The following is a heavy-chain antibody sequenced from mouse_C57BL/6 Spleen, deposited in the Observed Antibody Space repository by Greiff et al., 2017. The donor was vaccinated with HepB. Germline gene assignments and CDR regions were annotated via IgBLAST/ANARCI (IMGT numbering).Heavy chain of an antibody. Sequence: DVKLVESEGGLVQPGSSMKLSCTASGFTFSDYYMAWVRQVPEKGLEWVANINYDGSSTYYLDSLKSRFIISRDNAKNILYLQMSSLKSEDTATYYCSRVNYGYDGVCYFDDWGQGTTLTVSS. CDR2: INYDGSST. J-gene: IGHJ2*01. V-gene: IGHV5-16*01. CDR3: SRVNYGYDGVCYFDD. CDR1: GFTFSDYY. D-gene: IGHD2-2*01.